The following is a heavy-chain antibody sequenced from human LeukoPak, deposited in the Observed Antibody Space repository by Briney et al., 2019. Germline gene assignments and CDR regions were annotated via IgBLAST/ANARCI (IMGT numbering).Heavy chain of an antibody. CDR1: GFTFSSYW. J-gene: IGHJ4*02. D-gene: IGHD2-21*02. Sequence: GGSLRLSCAASGFTFSSYWMSWVRQAPGKGLEWVVNIKPDGSEKYYVDSVKGRFTISRDNAKNSLYLQMNSLRAEDTAVYYCARDFGTIVVVTAIVDWGQGTLVTVSS. CDR2: IKPDGSEK. CDR3: ARDFGTIVVVTAIVD. V-gene: IGHV3-7*01.